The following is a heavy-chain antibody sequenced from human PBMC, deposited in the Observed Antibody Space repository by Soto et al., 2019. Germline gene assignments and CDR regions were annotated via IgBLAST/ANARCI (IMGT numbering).Heavy chain of an antibody. CDR1: GASVSGTNF. J-gene: IGHJ4*02. CDR2: IYHTGNT. CDR3: VRHGGKFFDY. Sequence: TSETLSLTCAVSGASVSGTNFWSWARQPPGKGLEWIGQIYHTGNTNYNPSLKSRVTISLDKSKNQLSLNLISVTAADTAVYYCVRHGGKFFDYWGRGTLVTVSS. D-gene: IGHD2-15*01. V-gene: IGHV4-4*02.